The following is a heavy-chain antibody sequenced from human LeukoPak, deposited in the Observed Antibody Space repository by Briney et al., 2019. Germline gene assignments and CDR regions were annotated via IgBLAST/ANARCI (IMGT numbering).Heavy chain of an antibody. CDR2: ISGSGGST. V-gene: IGHV3-23*01. CDR1: GFTISSYA. D-gene: IGHD4-17*01. J-gene: IGHJ1*01. Sequence: GGSLRLSCAASGFTISSYAMSWVRQAPGKGLEWVSAISGSGGSTYYADSVKGRFTISRDNSKNTLYLQMNSLRAEDTAVYYCANIYGDYGAGYFQHWGQGTLVTVSS. CDR3: ANIYGDYGAGYFQH.